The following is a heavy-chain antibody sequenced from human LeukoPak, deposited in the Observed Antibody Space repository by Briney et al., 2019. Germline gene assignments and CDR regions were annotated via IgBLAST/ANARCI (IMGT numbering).Heavy chain of an antibody. CDR3: ARGRSVAGP. D-gene: IGHD6-19*01. Sequence: GGSLRLSCAASGFTFSSYCRSWLRQAPGKGLEWVANIKQDGSEKDYVDSVKGRFTISRDNAKDSLYLQINSLRAEDTAVYYCARGRSVAGPWGQGTLVTVSS. CDR2: IKQDGSEK. CDR1: GFTFSSYC. V-gene: IGHV3-7*01. J-gene: IGHJ5*02.